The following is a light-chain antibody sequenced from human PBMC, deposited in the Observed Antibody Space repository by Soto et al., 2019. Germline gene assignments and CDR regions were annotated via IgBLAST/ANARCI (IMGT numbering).Light chain of an antibody. CDR2: EGS. CDR1: SSDVGSYNL. Sequence: QSALTQPASVSGSPGQSITISCTGTSSDVGSYNLVSGYQQHPGKAPKLMMYEGSKRPSGVSNRFSGSKSGNTASLTISGLQAEDEADYYCCSYAGSSTLVFGGGTKLTVL. CDR3: CSYAGSSTLV. J-gene: IGLJ2*01. V-gene: IGLV2-23*01.